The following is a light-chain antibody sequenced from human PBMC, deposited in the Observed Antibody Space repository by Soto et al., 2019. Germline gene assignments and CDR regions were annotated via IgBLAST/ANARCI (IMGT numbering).Light chain of an antibody. J-gene: IGLJ2*01. CDR2: EVS. CDR1: SSDVGAYNY. V-gene: IGLV2-14*01. CDR3: SSYTSSNTLV. Sequence: QSALTQPASVSGSPGQSITISCTGTSSDVGAYNYVSWYQQHPGKAPKLMIFEVSDRPSGVSNRFSGSKSGNTASLTISGLQAEDAADYYCSSYTSSNTLVFGAGTKLTVL.